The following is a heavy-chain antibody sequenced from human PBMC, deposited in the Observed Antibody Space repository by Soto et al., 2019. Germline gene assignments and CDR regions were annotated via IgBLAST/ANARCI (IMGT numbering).Heavy chain of an antibody. Sequence: EVQLVESGGGLVQPGGSLRLSCAASGFTVSSNYMSWVRQAPGKGLEWVSVIYSGGSTYYADSVKGRFTISRDNSKNTLYLQMNSLRAEDTAVYYCAREEGSSLWAFDIWGQGTMVTVSS. CDR1: GFTVSSNY. CDR3: AREEGSSLWAFDI. V-gene: IGHV3-66*01. D-gene: IGHD6-13*01. CDR2: IYSGGST. J-gene: IGHJ3*02.